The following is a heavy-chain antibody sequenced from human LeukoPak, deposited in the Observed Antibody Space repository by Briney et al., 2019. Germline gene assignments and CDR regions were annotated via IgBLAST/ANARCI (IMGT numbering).Heavy chain of an antibody. CDR2: IKWDGGRT. V-gene: IGHV3-20*04. CDR3: ARGSGSSWYFYFDY. D-gene: IGHD6-13*01. Sequence: RSGGSLRLSCAASGFTVSSNYMSWVRQAPGKGLERVSGIKWDGGRTGYADSVKGRFTISRDNAKNSVYLQMNSLRAEDTALYYCARGSGSSWYFYFDYWGQGTLVTVSS. J-gene: IGHJ4*02. CDR1: GFTVSSNY.